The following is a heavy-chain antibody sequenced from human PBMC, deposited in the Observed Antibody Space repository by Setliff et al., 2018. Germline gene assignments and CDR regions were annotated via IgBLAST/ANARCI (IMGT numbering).Heavy chain of an antibody. Sequence: SETLSLTCTVSGGSISSYYWSWIRQPPGKGLEWIGYIYRDGNTYYNPSLRSRVTISVDTSKNQFSLNLSSVTAADTAVYYCARDGYGDDWNTFVDVYYYYMDVWGKGTTVTVSS. CDR3: ARDGYGDDWNTFVDVYYYYMDV. CDR2: IYRDGNT. CDR1: GGSISSYY. J-gene: IGHJ6*03. D-gene: IGHD5-18*01. V-gene: IGHV4-59*12.